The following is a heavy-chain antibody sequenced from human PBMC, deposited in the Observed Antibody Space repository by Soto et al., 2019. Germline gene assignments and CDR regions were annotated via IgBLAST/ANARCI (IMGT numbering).Heavy chain of an antibody. D-gene: IGHD3-16*01. CDR1: GFTFSSYG. V-gene: IGHV3-30*18. Sequence: QVQLVESGGGVVQPGRSLRLSCAASGFTFSSYGMHWVRQGPGKGLEWVAVISYDGSNKYYRDSVKGRFTVSRDNSKNTLYLQMNSLRAEDTAIYYCAKGERVRTFRDFHYGWDVWGQGTTVTVSS. CDR2: ISYDGSNK. J-gene: IGHJ6*02. CDR3: AKGERVRTFRDFHYGWDV.